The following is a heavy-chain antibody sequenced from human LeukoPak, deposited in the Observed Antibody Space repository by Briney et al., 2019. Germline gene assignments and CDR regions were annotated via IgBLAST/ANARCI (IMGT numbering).Heavy chain of an antibody. CDR1: GGSISSYY. CDR3: ARGSIAARPDGLFDY. CDR2: IYYSGST. D-gene: IGHD6-6*01. J-gene: IGHJ4*02. Sequence: SETLSLTCTVSGGSISSYYWSWIRQPPGKGLEWIGYIYYSGSTNYNPSLKSRVTIPVDTSKNQFSLKLSSVTAADTAVYYCARGSIAARPDGLFDYWGQGTLVTVSS. V-gene: IGHV4-59*01.